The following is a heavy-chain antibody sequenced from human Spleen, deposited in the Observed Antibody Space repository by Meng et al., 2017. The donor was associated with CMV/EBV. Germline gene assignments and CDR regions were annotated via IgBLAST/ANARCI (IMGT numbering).Heavy chain of an antibody. J-gene: IGHJ4*02. CDR3: AKDDC. CDR2: IWYDGNNK. CDR1: GFTISSYG. Sequence: GKSLKISCAASGFTISSYGMHWVRQAPGKGLEWVAVIWYDGNNKYYPDSVKGRFTISRDNSKNTLYLQMNSLRAEDTAVYYCAKDDCWGQGTLVTVSS. V-gene: IGHV3-33*06. D-gene: IGHD2-21*01.